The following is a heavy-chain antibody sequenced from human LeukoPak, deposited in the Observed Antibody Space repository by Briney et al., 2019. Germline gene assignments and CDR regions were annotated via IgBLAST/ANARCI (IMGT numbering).Heavy chain of an antibody. Sequence: GGSLRLSCAASGFTFSSYAMSWVRQAPGKGLEWVSAISGSGGSTYYADSVKGRFTISRDNSKNTLYLQMNSLRAEDTAVYYCARCAYCGGDCHHYFDYWGQGILVTVSS. CDR1: GFTFSSYA. CDR2: ISGSGGST. V-gene: IGHV3-23*01. J-gene: IGHJ4*02. D-gene: IGHD2-21*02. CDR3: ARCAYCGGDCHHYFDY.